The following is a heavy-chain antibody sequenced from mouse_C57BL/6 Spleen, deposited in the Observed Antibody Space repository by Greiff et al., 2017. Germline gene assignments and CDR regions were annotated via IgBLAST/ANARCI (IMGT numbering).Heavy chain of an antibody. D-gene: IGHD4-1*01. V-gene: IGHV1-72*01. CDR1: GYTFTSYW. CDR3: APLGRGGNYFDY. CDR2: IDPNSGGT. J-gene: IGHJ2*01. Sequence: VQLKQPGAELVKPGASVKLSCKASGYTFTSYWMHWVKQRPGRGLEWIGRIDPNSGGTKYNEKFKSKATLTVDKPYSTAYMQLSSLPAEDSAVYYVAPLGRGGNYFDYWGQGTTLTVSS.